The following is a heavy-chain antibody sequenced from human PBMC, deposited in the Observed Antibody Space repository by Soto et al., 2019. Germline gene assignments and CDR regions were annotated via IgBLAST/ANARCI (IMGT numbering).Heavy chain of an antibody. V-gene: IGHV3-23*01. Sequence: EVQLLESGGGLVQPGGSLRLSCAASGFTFSNYGMSWVRQAPGKGLEWVSVVSGGGESTNYADSVKGRFTISRDNSKDTLSLQMNSLRDEDTAVYYCAKDRRYSSSSRWFDSWGQGTLVTVSS. J-gene: IGHJ5*01. D-gene: IGHD6-6*01. CDR1: GFTFSNYG. CDR2: VSGGGEST. CDR3: AKDRRYSSSSRWFDS.